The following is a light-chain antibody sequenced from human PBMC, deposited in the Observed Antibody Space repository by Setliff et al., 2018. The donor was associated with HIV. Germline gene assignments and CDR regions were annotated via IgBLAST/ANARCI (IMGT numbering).Light chain of an antibody. CDR2: EVS. CDR3: CSYTSSNTHV. V-gene: IGLV2-14*01. CDR1: SSDVGGYNY. J-gene: IGLJ1*01. Sequence: QSALTQPASVSGSPGQSITTSCTGTSSDVGGYNYVSWYQQHPGKAPKLMIYEVSNRPSGVSNRFSGSKSAYTASLTISGLQAEDEADYYCCSYTSSNTHVFGTGTKVTVL.